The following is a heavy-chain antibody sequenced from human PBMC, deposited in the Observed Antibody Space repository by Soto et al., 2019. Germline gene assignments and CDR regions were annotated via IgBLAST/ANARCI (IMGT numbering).Heavy chain of an antibody. Sequence: PGGSLRLSCEASGFSFNTAWMTWLRQAPGKGLEWVALIKTEVEGVATHYAAPVNGRFIVSRDDSRKTVHLQMNSLKTEDTAVYYCAADKPFFGQGELEHWGQGTPVTVSS. V-gene: IGHV3-15*01. CDR2: IKTEVEGVAT. J-gene: IGHJ4*02. CDR1: GFSFNTAW. CDR3: AADKPFFGQGELEH. D-gene: IGHD1-26*01.